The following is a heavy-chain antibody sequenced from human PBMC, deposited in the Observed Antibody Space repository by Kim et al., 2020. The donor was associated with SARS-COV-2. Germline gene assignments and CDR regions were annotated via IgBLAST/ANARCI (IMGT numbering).Heavy chain of an antibody. J-gene: IGHJ5*02. D-gene: IGHD3-22*01. CDR3: ARNIGITMIVVVTGWFDP. Sequence: SETLSLTSTVSGGSISSGGYYWSWIRQHPGKGLEWIGYIYYSGSTYYNPSLKSRVTISVDTSKNQFSLKLSSVTAADTAVYYCARNIGITMIVVVTGWFDPWGQGTLVTVSS. CDR2: IYYSGST. V-gene: IGHV4-31*03. CDR1: GGSISSGGYY.